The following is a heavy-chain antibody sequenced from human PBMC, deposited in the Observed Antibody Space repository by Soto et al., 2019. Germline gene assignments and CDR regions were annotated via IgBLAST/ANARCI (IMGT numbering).Heavy chain of an antibody. V-gene: IGHV3-33*08. CDR1: GFTFSSYA. D-gene: IGHD7-27*01. J-gene: IGHJ3*02. Sequence: GGSPRLSCAASGFTFSSYAMHWVRQAPGKGLEWVAVIWYDGSNKYYADSVKGRFTISRDNSKNTLYLQMNSLRAEDTAVYYCARAGLWGYDAFDIWGQGTMVTVSS. CDR3: ARAGLWGYDAFDI. CDR2: IWYDGSNK.